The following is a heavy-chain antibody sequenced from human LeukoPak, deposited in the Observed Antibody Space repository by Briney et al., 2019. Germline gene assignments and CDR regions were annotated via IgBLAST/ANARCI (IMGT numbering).Heavy chain of an antibody. J-gene: IGHJ4*02. CDR3: AREGYSGYEFDY. V-gene: IGHV3-66*01. CDR1: GFTFSSYA. CDR2: IYSGGST. D-gene: IGHD5-12*01. Sequence: GGSLRLSCAASGFTFSSYAMSWVRQAPGKGLEWVSVIYSGGSTYYADSVKGRFTISRDNSKNTLYLQMNSLRAEDTAVYYCAREGYSGYEFDYWGQGTLVTVSS.